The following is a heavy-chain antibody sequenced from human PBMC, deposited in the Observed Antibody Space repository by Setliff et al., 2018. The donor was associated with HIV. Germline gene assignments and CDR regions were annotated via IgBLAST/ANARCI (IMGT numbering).Heavy chain of an antibody. Sequence: SETLSLTCTVSGGSISSGGYYWSWIRQHPGKGLEWIGFIYYSGSTYYNPSLKSRVTISVDTSKNQFSLKLSSVTAADTAVYYCARDRRNTYYSESSGYSGAFDIWGQGTMVTVSS. CDR2: IYYSGST. D-gene: IGHD3-22*01. V-gene: IGHV4-31*03. CDR1: GGSISSGGYY. J-gene: IGHJ3*02. CDR3: ARDRRNTYYSESSGYSGAFDI.